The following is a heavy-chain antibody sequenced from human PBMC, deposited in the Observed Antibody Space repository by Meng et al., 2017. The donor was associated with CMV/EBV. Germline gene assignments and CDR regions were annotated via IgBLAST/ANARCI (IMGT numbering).Heavy chain of an antibody. CDR1: GYSFTNYW. J-gene: IGHJ4*02. CDR2: IDPSDSYT. V-gene: IGHV5-10-1*01. D-gene: IGHD1-14*01. Sequence: KVSCKGSGYSFTNYWISWVRQMLGKGLEWMGTIDPSDSYTNYSPSFQGHVTISADKSISTAYLQWSSLKASDTAMYYCAVGWYFDFDYWGQGTLVTVSS. CDR3: AVGWYFDFDY.